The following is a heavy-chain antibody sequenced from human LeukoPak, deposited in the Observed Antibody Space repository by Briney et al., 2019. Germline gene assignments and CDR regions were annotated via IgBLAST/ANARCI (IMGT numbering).Heavy chain of an antibody. Sequence: SVKVSCKASGGTFSSYTISWVRQAPGQGLEWMGRIVPIFGITKYAQKFQGRVTITADKSTSTANMELSSLRSEDTAVYYCARDSIVATKGYNYYGLDVWGQGTTVTVSS. J-gene: IGHJ6*02. D-gene: IGHD5-12*01. CDR3: ARDSIVATKGYNYYGLDV. CDR1: GGTFSSYT. V-gene: IGHV1-69*04. CDR2: IVPIFGIT.